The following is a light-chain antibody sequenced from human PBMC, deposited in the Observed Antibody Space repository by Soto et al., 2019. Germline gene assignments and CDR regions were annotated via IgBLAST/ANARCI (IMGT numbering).Light chain of an antibody. J-gene: IGKJ4*01. Sequence: DIQMTQSPSSLSASVGDRVTITCRASQSISSYLNWYQQKPGKAPKRLIFTTSNLQNGVPSRFSGSGSGTEFTLTITSVQPEDFATYYCLQHNTYPLTFGGGTKVDIK. CDR3: LQHNTYPLT. CDR2: TTS. V-gene: IGKV1-17*01. CDR1: QSISSY.